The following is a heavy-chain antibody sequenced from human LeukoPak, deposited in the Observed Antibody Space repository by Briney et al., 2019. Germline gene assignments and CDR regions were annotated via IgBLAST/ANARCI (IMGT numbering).Heavy chain of an antibody. CDR3: ARDGGGGAAHFDY. CDR2: IIPILGIA. D-gene: IGHD1-26*01. CDR1: GDTFSSYT. Sequence: SVKVSCKASGDTFSSYTISWVPQAPGQGLEWIGRIIPILGIANYAQKFQGRVTITADKSTSTAYMELSSLRSEDTAVYYCARDGGGGAAHFDYWGQGTLVTVSS. V-gene: IGHV1-69*04. J-gene: IGHJ4*02.